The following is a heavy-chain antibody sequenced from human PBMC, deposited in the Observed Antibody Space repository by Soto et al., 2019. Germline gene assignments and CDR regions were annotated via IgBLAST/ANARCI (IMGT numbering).Heavy chain of an antibody. J-gene: IGHJ4*02. CDR2: ISAYNGNT. V-gene: IGHV1-18*01. CDR3: ARVPDEYCSGGSCYSRDY. CDR1: GYTFTSYG. Sequence: QVQLVQSGAEVKKPGASVKVSCKASGYTFTSYGISWVRQAPGQGLERMGWISAYNGNTNYAQKLQGRVTMTTDTSTSTAYMELRSLRSDDTAVYYGARVPDEYCSGGSCYSRDYWGQGTLVTVSS. D-gene: IGHD2-15*01.